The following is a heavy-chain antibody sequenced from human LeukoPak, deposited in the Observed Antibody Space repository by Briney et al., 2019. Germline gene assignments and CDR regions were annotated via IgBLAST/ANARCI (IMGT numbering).Heavy chain of an antibody. CDR1: GFTFSSYG. CDR3: ARVYERFGELSLAY. V-gene: IGHV3-33*01. CDR2: IWYDGSNK. Sequence: GGSLRLSCAAAGFTFSSYGMHWVRQAPGKGLEWVAVIWYDGSNKYYADSVKGRFTISRDNSKNTLYLQMNSLRAEDTAVYYCARVYERFGELSLAYWGQGTLVTVSS. J-gene: IGHJ4*02. D-gene: IGHD3-10*01.